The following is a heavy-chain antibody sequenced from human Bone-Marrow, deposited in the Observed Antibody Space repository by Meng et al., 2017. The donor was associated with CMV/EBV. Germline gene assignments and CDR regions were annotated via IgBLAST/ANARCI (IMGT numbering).Heavy chain of an antibody. CDR1: GGSVSSGSYY. CDR3: AAGGYYYFDY. CDR2: IYYSGST. Sequence: SETLSLTCTVSGGSVSSGSYYWSWIRQPPGKGLEWIGYIYYSGSTNYNPSLKSRVTISVDTSKNQFSLKLSSVTAAKTAVYYCAAGGYYYFDYWGQGTLVTVSS. V-gene: IGHV4-61*01. D-gene: IGHD3-22*01. J-gene: IGHJ4*02.